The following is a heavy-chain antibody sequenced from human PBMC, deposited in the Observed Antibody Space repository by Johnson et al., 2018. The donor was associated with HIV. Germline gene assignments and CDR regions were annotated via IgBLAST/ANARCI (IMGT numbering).Heavy chain of an antibody. D-gene: IGHD2-8*01. CDR1: GFSFSNYA. CDR2: ISYDGRNK. CDR3: ARGGGGPMGDAFDI. Sequence: QVQLVESGGGVVQPGSSLTLSCAASGFSFSNYAMHWVRQAPGKGLEWAAVISYDGRNKDYADSVKGRCTISRDNSKNTLYLQMNSLRAEDTAGYYCARGGGGPMGDAFDIWGQGTMVTVSS. V-gene: IGHV3-30*04. J-gene: IGHJ3*02.